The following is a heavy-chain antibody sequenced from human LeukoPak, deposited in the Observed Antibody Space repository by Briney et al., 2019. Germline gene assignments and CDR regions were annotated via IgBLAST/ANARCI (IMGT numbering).Heavy chain of an antibody. J-gene: IGHJ4*02. Sequence: GGSLRLSCAASGFTFSSYAMHWVRQAPGEGLEWVSVIYSADSTYYADSVKGRFTFSRDNSKNTLYLQLNNLRAEDTAVYYCARGGRYFDYWGQGTLVTVSS. V-gene: IGHV3-66*01. CDR3: ARGGRYFDY. CDR2: IYSADST. CDR1: GFTFSSYA.